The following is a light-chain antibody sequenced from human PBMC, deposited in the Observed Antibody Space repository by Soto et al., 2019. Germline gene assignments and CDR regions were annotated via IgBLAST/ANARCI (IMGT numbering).Light chain of an antibody. V-gene: IGKV3-15*01. CDR3: QQYNVWPLT. Sequence: EIVLTQSPGTLSLSPGERATLSCRASQSVRNNYLAWYQQRPGQAPRLLIYAASSRATGIPARFSGSGSGTEFTLTISSLQSEDFAVYYCQQYNVWPLTFGGGTKVDIK. CDR2: AAS. J-gene: IGKJ4*01. CDR1: QSVRNN.